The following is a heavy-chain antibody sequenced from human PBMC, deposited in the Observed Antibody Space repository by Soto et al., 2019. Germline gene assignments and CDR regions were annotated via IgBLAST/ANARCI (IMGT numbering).Heavy chain of an antibody. CDR1: GGSISSGVYY. V-gene: IGHV4-31*03. Sequence: SETRSLTCTVSGGSISSGVYYWMWIRQHPGKVLEWIGYIYYSGSTYYNPSLKSRVTISVDTSKNQFSLKLSSVTAADTAVYYCARVGSGYSRFDYWGQGTLVTVSS. D-gene: IGHD3-22*01. J-gene: IGHJ4*02. CDR2: IYYSGST. CDR3: ARVGSGYSRFDY.